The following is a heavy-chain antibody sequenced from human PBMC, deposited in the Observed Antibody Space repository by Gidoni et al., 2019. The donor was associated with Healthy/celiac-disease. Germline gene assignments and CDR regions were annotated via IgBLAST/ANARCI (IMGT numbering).Heavy chain of an antibody. Sequence: QVQLVESGGGLVKPGGSLRLSCSASGFTFRDYYMSWIRQAPGKGLGWVSYISSSGSTIYYADSVKGRFTISRDNAKISLYLQMNSLRAEDTAVYYCARGYSYGYIFYGMDVWGQGTTVTVSS. CDR1: GFTFRDYY. CDR2: ISSSGSTI. CDR3: ARGYSYGYIFYGMDV. V-gene: IGHV3-11*01. J-gene: IGHJ6*02. D-gene: IGHD5-18*01.